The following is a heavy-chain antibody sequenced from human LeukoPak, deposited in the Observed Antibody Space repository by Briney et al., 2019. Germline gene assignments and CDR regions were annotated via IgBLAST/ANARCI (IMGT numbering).Heavy chain of an antibody. CDR3: ARSAAGTLDY. CDR2: TYYKSKWNN. CDR1: GDSVSSKSAT. V-gene: IGHV6-1*01. D-gene: IGHD6-13*01. J-gene: IGHJ4*02. Sequence: SQTLSFTCAISGDSVSSKSATWNWIRQSPSRGLEWLGRTYYKSKWNNDYAISVKSRITINPDTSKNQFSLHLNSVTPEDTAVYYCARSAAGTLDYWGQGTLVTVSS.